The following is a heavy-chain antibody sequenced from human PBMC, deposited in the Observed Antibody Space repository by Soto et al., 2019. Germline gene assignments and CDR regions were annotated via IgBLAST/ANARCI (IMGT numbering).Heavy chain of an antibody. CDR3: ARALSIAAAGTPTY. J-gene: IGHJ4*02. Sequence: GSVKVCFKAYGYPFTGYYMHLVRQAPGQGLEWMGWINPNSGGTNYAQKFQGRVTMTRDTSISTAYMELSRLRSDDTAVYYCARALSIAAAGTPTYWGQGTLVTVSS. V-gene: IGHV1-2*02. CDR1: GYPFTGYY. D-gene: IGHD6-13*01. CDR2: INPNSGGT.